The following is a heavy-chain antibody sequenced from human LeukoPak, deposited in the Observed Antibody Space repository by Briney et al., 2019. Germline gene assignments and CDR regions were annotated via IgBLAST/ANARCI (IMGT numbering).Heavy chain of an antibody. D-gene: IGHD2-15*01. CDR1: GFTFSSYG. CDR3: AKEEGCSGGSCYSWWYTIDY. J-gene: IGHJ4*02. CDR2: ISSSGSTI. Sequence: PGGSLRLSCAASGFTFSSYGMNWVRQAPGKGLEWVSYISSSGSTIYYADSVKGRFTISRDNSKNTLYLQMNSLRAEDTAVYYCAKEEGCSGGSCYSWWYTIDYWGQGTLVTVSS. V-gene: IGHV3-48*01.